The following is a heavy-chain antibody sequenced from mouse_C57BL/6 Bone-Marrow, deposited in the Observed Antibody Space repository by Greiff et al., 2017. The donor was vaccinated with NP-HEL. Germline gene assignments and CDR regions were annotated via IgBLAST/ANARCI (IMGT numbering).Heavy chain of an antibody. CDR2: IYPGSGNT. Sequence: VQLQQSGPELVKPGASVKISCKASGYSFTSYYIHWVKQRPGQGLAWIGWIYPGSGNTKYNEKFKGKATLTADTSSSTAYMQLSSLTSEDSAVYYCARQYWEFDYWGQGTTLTVSS. V-gene: IGHV1-66*01. D-gene: IGHD4-1*01. CDR1: GYSFTSYY. CDR3: ARQYWEFDY. J-gene: IGHJ2*01.